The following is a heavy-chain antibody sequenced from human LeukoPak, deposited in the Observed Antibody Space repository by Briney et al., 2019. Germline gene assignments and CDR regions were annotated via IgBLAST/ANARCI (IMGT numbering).Heavy chain of an antibody. CDR3: ARGGSWFDP. CDR2: IYYSGST. Sequence: NASETLSLTCAVSGASVSGSNYYWSWIRQPPGKGLEWIGYIYYSGSTNYNPSLKSRVTISVDTSKNQFSLKLTSVTAADTAVYYCARGGSWFDPWGQGTLVTVSS. CDR1: GASVSGSNYY. V-gene: IGHV4-61*01. D-gene: IGHD3-10*01. J-gene: IGHJ5*02.